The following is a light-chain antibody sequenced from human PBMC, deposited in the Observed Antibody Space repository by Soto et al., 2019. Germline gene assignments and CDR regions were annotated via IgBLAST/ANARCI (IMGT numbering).Light chain of an antibody. V-gene: IGKV1-5*01. CDR2: GAS. J-gene: IGKJ1*01. Sequence: DIQMTQSPSTLSASVGGRVTITCRASQSVGTWVAWYQQKPGKAPKLLIFGASNLESGVPSRFSGSGSGTEFTLTIATLQPDDFATYFCQHYHRNMWRVGPGTKVDIK. CDR3: QHYHRNMWR. CDR1: QSVGTW.